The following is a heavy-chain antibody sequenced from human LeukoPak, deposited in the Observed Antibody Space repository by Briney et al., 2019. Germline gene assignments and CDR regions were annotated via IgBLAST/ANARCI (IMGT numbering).Heavy chain of an antibody. V-gene: IGHV3-7*01. CDR2: IKQDGSEK. Sequence: GGTLRLSCAASGFTFSSYGMRWVRQAPGKGLEWVANIKQDGSEKYYVDSVKGRFTISRDNAKNSLYLQMNSLRAEDTAVYYCARSARPYYDFWSGYQNWFDPWGQGTLVTVSS. J-gene: IGHJ5*02. D-gene: IGHD3-3*01. CDR1: GFTFSSYG. CDR3: ARSARPYYDFWSGYQNWFDP.